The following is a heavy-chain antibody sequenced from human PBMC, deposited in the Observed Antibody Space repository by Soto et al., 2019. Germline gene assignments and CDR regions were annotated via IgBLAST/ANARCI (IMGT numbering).Heavy chain of an antibody. Sequence: GGSLRLSCAASGFTFSSYAMSWVRQAPGKGLEWVSAISGSGGSTYYADSVKGRFTISRDNSKNTLYLQMNSLRAEDKAVYYCAKGGYCSSTSCYGSSNWFDPWGQGTLVTVSS. CDR2: ISGSGGST. V-gene: IGHV3-23*01. J-gene: IGHJ5*02. CDR3: AKGGYCSSTSCYGSSNWFDP. D-gene: IGHD2-2*01. CDR1: GFTFSSYA.